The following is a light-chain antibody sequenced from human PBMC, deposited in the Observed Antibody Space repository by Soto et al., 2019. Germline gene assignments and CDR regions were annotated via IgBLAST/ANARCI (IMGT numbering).Light chain of an antibody. CDR1: SGHSSYA. V-gene: IGLV4-69*01. J-gene: IGLJ2*01. CDR2: LNSDGSH. Sequence: QLVLTQSPSASASLGASVKLTCTLSSGHSSYAIAWHQQQPEKGPRYLMKLNSDGSHRKGDGIPDRFSGSSSGAERYLTISSLQSEDEADYYCQAWGTAIVVFGGGTKLTVL. CDR3: QAWGTAIVV.